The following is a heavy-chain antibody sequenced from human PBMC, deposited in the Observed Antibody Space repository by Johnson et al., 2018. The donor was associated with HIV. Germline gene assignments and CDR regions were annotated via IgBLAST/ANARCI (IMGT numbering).Heavy chain of an antibody. V-gene: IGHV3-30*18. CDR3: GKWKYCRGDNCESECGVLDDAVEI. D-gene: IGHD2-15*01. Sequence: QVQLVESGGGVVQPGRSLRLSCAASGFTFSSYGMHWVRQAPGKGLEWVAVISYDGSNKYYADSVKGRFNISRDNSKNTVYLETNSLRHEETAVYYWGKWKYCRGDNCESECGVLDDAVEIWGQGTMVTVSS. J-gene: IGHJ3*02. CDR2: ISYDGSNK. CDR1: GFTFSSYG.